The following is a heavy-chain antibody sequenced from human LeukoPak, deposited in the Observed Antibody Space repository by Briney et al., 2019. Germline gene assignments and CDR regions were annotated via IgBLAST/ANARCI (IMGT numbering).Heavy chain of an antibody. CDR1: GFTFTSYS. J-gene: IGHJ4*02. V-gene: IGHV3-23*01. CDR3: AKGGNWDVTPFDY. D-gene: IGHD1-1*01. CDR2: ISGGGGST. Sequence: GGSLRLSCAASGFTFTSYSMNWVRQAPGKGLEWGSTISGGGGSTYYADSVKGRFTISRDNSKNTLYLQVNSLRAEDTAIYYCAKGGNWDVTPFDYWGQGTLVTVSS.